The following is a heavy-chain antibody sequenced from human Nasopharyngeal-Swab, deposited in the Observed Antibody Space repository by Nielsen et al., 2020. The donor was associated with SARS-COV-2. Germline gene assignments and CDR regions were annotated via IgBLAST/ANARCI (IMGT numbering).Heavy chain of an antibody. CDR3: AKDIGYSSGLWDY. CDR1: GFTFSSYS. Sequence: GESLKISCAASGFTFSSYSMNWVRQAPGKGLEWVSCISSGRTSIYYADSVKGRFTISRDNAKNSLYLQMNSLRAEDTALYYCAKDIGYSSGLWDYWGQGTLVTVSS. V-gene: IGHV3-21*04. CDR2: ISSGRTSI. J-gene: IGHJ4*02. D-gene: IGHD6-19*01.